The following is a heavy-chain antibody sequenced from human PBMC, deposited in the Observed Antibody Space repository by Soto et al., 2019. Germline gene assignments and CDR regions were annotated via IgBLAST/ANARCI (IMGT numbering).Heavy chain of an antibody. CDR1: GFTFSSYA. J-gene: IGHJ4*02. Sequence: SLRLSCAASGFTFSSYAMSWVRQAPGKGLEWVSAISGSGGSTYYADSVKGRSTISRDNSKNTLYLQMNSLRAEDTAVYYCAKVPRSRITTFGVASERDMDGYWGQGTLVTVSS. CDR3: AKVPRSRITTFGVASERDMDGY. D-gene: IGHD3-3*01. V-gene: IGHV3-23*01. CDR2: ISGSGGST.